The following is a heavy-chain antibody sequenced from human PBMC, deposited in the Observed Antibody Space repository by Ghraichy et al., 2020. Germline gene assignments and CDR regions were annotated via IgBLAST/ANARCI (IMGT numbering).Heavy chain of an antibody. Sequence: GESLNISCTASGFTFGDYAMSWVRQAPGKGLEWVGFIRSKAYGGTTEYAASVKGRFTISRDDSKSIAYLQMNSLKTEDTAVYYCTRVAYVSSWSPIRTVEGLRSLTYYFDYWGQGTLVTVSS. D-gene: IGHD6-13*01. CDR2: IRSKAYGGTT. J-gene: IGHJ4*02. CDR3: TRVAYVSSWSPIRTVEGLRSLTYYFDY. CDR1: GFTFGDYA. V-gene: IGHV3-49*04.